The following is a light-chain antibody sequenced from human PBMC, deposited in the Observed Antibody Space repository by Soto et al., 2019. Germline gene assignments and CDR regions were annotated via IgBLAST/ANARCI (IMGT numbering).Light chain of an antibody. CDR1: SGDIGDYNY. V-gene: IGLV2-14*01. CDR2: DVS. CDR3: CSYTRSGTLI. J-gene: IGLJ1*01. Sequence: QSALTQPASVSGSPGQSITISCVGTSGDIGDYNYVSWYQQHPGKVPKVIIYDVSNRPSGVSYRFSGTKSGNTASLTVSGLQADDEADYYCCSYTRSGTLIFGTG.